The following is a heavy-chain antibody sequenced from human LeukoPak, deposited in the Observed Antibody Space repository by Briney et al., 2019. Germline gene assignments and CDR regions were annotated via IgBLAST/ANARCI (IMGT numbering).Heavy chain of an antibody. J-gene: IGHJ4*02. V-gene: IGHV3-74*01. Sequence: GGSLRLSCAASGFTFSNYWMHWVRQAPGKGLVWVSRIKSNGSRTDYADSVKGRFTISRDNAKNTLYLQMNSLRAEDTAVYYCARELPFDYWGQGTLVTVSS. CDR2: IKSNGSRT. CDR1: GFTFSNYW. CDR3: ARELPFDY. D-gene: IGHD2-15*01.